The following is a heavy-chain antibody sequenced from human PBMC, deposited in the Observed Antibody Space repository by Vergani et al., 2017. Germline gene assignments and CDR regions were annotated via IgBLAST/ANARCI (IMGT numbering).Heavy chain of an antibody. CDR1: GYTFTSYA. V-gene: IGHV1-3*01. Sequence: QVQLVQSGAEVKKPGASVKVSCKASGYTFTSYAMHWVRQAPGQRLEWMGWINAGNGNTKYSQKFQGRVTITRDTSASTACMELSSLRSEDTAVYYCARRRDGYTNDAFDIWGQGTMVTVSS. J-gene: IGHJ3*02. CDR2: INAGNGNT. D-gene: IGHD5-24*01. CDR3: ARRRDGYTNDAFDI.